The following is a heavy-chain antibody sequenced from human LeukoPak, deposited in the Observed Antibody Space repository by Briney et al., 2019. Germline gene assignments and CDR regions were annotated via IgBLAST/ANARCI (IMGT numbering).Heavy chain of an antibody. V-gene: IGHV1-69*06. CDR3: ARPRYGSSWSPPHQNWFDP. CDR1: GGTFSNYA. CDR2: IIPIFRTT. J-gene: IGHJ5*02. D-gene: IGHD6-13*01. Sequence: SVKVSCKASGGTFSNYAISWVRQAPGQGLEWLGGIIPIFRTTNYAQKFQGRVTITADKSTSTAYMDLSRLTSDDTAVYYCARPRYGSSWSPPHQNWFDPWGQGTLVTVSS.